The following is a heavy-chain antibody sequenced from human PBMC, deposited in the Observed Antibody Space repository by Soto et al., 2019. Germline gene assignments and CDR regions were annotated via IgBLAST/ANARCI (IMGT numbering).Heavy chain of an antibody. D-gene: IGHD1-1*01. CDR1: GFTFSNYW. CDR3: AGATYFNMDV. Sequence: GFLRLSCAATGFTFSNYWMHWVRQTPGKGLVWVSRINSDGSTTNYADSVKGRFTISRDSANNTLYLQMNSLRAEDTAVYYCAGATYFNMDVLGHGPTV. V-gene: IGHV3-74*01. J-gene: IGHJ6*02. CDR2: INSDGSTT.